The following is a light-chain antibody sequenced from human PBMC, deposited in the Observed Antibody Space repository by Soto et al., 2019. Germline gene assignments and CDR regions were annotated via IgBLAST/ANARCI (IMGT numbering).Light chain of an antibody. CDR3: QHHANWPLT. Sequence: DIEMTQSPGTLSVSPGERVTLTCRASQSVSFLLAWYQQQPGKAPQLLIYAASNSDSGVPSRFSGSGSGTDFTLTINSLQPEDFAGYYCQHHANWPLTFGGGTKVDI. J-gene: IGKJ4*01. CDR2: AAS. V-gene: IGKV1-5*01. CDR1: QSVSFL.